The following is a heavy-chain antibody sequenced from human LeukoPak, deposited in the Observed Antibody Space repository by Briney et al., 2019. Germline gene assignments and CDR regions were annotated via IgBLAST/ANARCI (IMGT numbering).Heavy chain of an antibody. V-gene: IGHV4-4*02. D-gene: IGHD3-22*01. Sequence: PSGTLSLTCAVSGDSISSSNWWSWVRQPPGKGLEWIGEIYHSGSTNYNPSLKSRDTISVDKSKNQFSLKLSSVTAADTAVYYCARGLDSSGYYHEDYFDYWGQGTLVTVSS. J-gene: IGHJ4*02. CDR1: GDSISSSNW. CDR3: ARGLDSSGYYHEDYFDY. CDR2: IYHSGST.